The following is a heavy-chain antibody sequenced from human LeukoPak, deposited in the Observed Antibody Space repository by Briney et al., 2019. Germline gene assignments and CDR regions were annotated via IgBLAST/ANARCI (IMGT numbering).Heavy chain of an antibody. V-gene: IGHV3-23*01. J-gene: IGHJ4*02. CDR1: GFSFSNYA. CDR3: AKGGCSSTSCTLYYFDY. Sequence: GGSLRLSCAASGFSFSNYAMSWVRQAPARGPEWVSSLRGNGETFYADSVKGRFTLSRDDSRNTVYLQLNNLRVEDTAIYYCAKGGCSSTSCTLYYFDYWGQGTLVTVSS. CDR2: LRGNGET. D-gene: IGHD2-2*01.